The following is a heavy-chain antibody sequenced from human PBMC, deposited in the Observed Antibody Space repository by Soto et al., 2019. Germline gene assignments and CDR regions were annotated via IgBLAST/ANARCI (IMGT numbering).Heavy chain of an antibody. J-gene: IGHJ4*02. V-gene: IGHV4-59*08. CDR2: IFYTGST. CDR3: GRHYPIGNNWNYFDY. CDR1: DGSIGSYY. D-gene: IGHD1-1*01. Sequence: SETLSLTCTVSDGSIGSYYWGWIRQPPGKGLEWIGYIFYTGSTNYNPSLKSRVTISVDTSKNQFSLKLSSVTAADTAVYYCGRHYPIGNNWNYFDYWGQGTLVTVSS.